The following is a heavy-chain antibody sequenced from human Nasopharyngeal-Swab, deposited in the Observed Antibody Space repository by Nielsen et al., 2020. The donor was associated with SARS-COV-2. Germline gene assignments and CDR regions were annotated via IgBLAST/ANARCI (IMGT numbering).Heavy chain of an antibody. J-gene: IGHJ4*02. V-gene: IGHV3-13*01. CDR3: AKEGEGSIPFEY. Sequence: GESLKISCAASGFTFSSYDMHWVRQATGKGLEWVSAIGTAGDTYYAESVKGRFIISRDNSKNALFLQMNSLRVDDTAVYYCAKEGEGSIPFEYWGQGTWVTVSS. CDR1: GFTFSSYD. CDR2: IGTAGDT. D-gene: IGHD2-21*01.